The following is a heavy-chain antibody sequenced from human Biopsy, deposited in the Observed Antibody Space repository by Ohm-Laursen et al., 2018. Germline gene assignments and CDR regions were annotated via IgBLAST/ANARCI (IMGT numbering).Heavy chain of an antibody. CDR3: ARDRYYGSENYFSHYNMDV. CDR2: IWYDGTDK. CDR1: GLTFSGYG. Sequence: SLRLSCTASGLTFSGYGMHWVRQAPGKGLEWVAVIWYDGTDKFYADSVKGRFTISRDNSKNTLYLHMNSLRAADMAVYYCARDRYYGSENYFSHYNMDVWGQGTTVTVSS. V-gene: IGHV3-33*01. D-gene: IGHD3-10*01. J-gene: IGHJ6*03.